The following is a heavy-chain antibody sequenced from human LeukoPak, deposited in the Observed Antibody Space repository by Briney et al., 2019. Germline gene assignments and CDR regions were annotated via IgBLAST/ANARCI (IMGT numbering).Heavy chain of an antibody. J-gene: IGHJ4*02. CDR3: ARESNWAYYFDS. CDR1: GYTFTSYG. D-gene: IGHD7-27*01. Sequence: ASVKVSCKASGYTFTSYGISWVRQAPGQGLEWMGWISAYSGDTNYAQTLQGRVTMTTDTSTSTAYMELRSLRSDDTAVYYCARESNWAYYFDSWGQGTLVTVSS. V-gene: IGHV1-18*01. CDR2: ISAYSGDT.